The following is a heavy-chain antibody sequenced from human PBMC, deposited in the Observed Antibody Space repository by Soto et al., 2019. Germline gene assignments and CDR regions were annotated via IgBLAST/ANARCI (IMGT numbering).Heavy chain of an antibody. CDR1: GGSISSGGYY. D-gene: IGHD7-27*01. CDR3: ASPRTWGSAFDI. Sequence: SETLSLTCTVSGGSISSGGYYWSWIRQHPGKGLEWIGYIYYSGSTYYNPSLKSRVTISVDTSKNQFSLKLSSVTAADTAVYYGASPRTWGSAFDIWGQGTMVTVSS. V-gene: IGHV4-31*03. CDR2: IYYSGST. J-gene: IGHJ3*02.